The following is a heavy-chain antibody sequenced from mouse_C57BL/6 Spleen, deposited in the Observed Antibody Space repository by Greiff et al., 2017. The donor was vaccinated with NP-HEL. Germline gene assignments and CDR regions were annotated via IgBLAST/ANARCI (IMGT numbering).Heavy chain of an antibody. CDR3: ARLDSNYFFDY. CDR1: GFTFSSYT. V-gene: IGHV5-9*01. J-gene: IGHJ2*01. CDR2: ISGGGGNT. D-gene: IGHD2-5*01. Sequence: EVKLMESGGGLVKPGGSLKLSCAASGFTFSSYTMSWVRQTPEKRLEWVATISGGGGNTYYPDSVKGRFTISRDNAKNTLYLQMSSLRSEDTALYYCARLDSNYFFDYWCQGTTLTVSS.